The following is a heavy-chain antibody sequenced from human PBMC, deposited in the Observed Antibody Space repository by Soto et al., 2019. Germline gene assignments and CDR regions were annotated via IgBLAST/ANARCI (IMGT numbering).Heavy chain of an antibody. Sequence: EVQLLESGGGLVQPGRYLRLSCAASGFTFSNYAMRWVRQAPGQGLDWVSAIRGSGGTTYYADSVKCRFTISRDNSKIALFLQMIILRAEDAPVYYCANFFVETGSNSGWPWSFHYWGQGTLVTVSS. V-gene: IGHV3-23*01. CDR2: IRGSGGTT. D-gene: IGHD6-25*01. CDR3: ANFFVETGSNSGWPWSFHY. CDR1: GFTFSNYA. J-gene: IGHJ4*02.